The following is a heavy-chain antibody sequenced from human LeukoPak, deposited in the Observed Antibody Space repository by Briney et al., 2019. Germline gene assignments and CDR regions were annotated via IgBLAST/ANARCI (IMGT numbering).Heavy chain of an antibody. CDR2: IKQDGSEK. D-gene: IGHD5-18*01. V-gene: IGHV3-7*03. CDR3: ARDGDTAMGDFDY. J-gene: IGHJ4*02. CDR1: GFTFSSYW. Sequence: GGSLRLSCAASGFTFSSYWMSWVRQAPGKGLEWVANIKQDGSEKYYVDSVKGRFTISRDNAKNSLYLQMNSLRAEDTAVYYCARDGDTAMGDFDYWGQGTLVTVSS.